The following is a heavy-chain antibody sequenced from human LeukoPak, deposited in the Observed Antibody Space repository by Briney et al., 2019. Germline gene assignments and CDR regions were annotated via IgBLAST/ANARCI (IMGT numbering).Heavy chain of an antibody. CDR2: INHSGST. CDR3: ARGAHYYYYYGMDV. J-gene: IGHJ6*02. Sequence: PSETLSLTCTVYGGSFSGYYWSWIRQPPGKGLEWIGEINHSGSTNYNPSLKSRVTISVDTSKNQFSLKLSSVTAADTAVYYCARGAHYYYYYGMDVWGQGTTVTVSS. V-gene: IGHV4-34*01. CDR1: GGSFSGYY.